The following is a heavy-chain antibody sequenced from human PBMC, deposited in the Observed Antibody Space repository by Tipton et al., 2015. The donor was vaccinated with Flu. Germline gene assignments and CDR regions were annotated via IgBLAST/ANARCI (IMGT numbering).Heavy chain of an antibody. CDR1: GFTVSGNY. D-gene: IGHD1-26*01. Sequence: VQLVQSGGVLVQPGGSLRLSCAASGFTVSGNYMSWVRQAPGKGLEWVSVIYSGGSTNYADSVKGRFTISRDNSKNTLYLQMNSLRAEDTAVYYCARGSMMGAAQSLFDYWGQGTLVTVSS. V-gene: IGHV3-66*02. CDR2: IYSGGST. J-gene: IGHJ4*02. CDR3: ARGSMMGAAQSLFDY.